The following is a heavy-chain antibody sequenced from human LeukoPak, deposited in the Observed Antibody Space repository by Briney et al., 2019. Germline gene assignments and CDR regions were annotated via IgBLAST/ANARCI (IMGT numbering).Heavy chain of an antibody. Sequence: SVEVSCKASGGIFSSYAISWVRQAPGQGLEWMGGSIPIFGTANYAQKFQGRVTITTDESTSTAYMELSSLRSEDTAVYYCARADACSSTSCYSAGFDYWGQGTLVTVSS. J-gene: IGHJ4*02. CDR1: GGIFSSYA. V-gene: IGHV1-69*05. D-gene: IGHD2-2*01. CDR3: ARADACSSTSCYSAGFDY. CDR2: SIPIFGTA.